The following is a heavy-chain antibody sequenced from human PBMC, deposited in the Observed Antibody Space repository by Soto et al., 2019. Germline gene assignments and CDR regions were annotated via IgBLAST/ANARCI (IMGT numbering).Heavy chain of an antibody. CDR2: FYPGDSDT. D-gene: IGHD6-13*01. V-gene: IGHV5-51*01. CDR1: GYRFTSYW. Sequence: GESLKISCKGSGYRFTSYWIGWVRQRPGKSLEWMGIFYPGDSDTRYSPSFQGLVTISADKSISTAYLQWRSLQASDTAMYYCALSSVAAAVFDYWGPGTLVTGSS. CDR3: ALSSVAAAVFDY. J-gene: IGHJ4*02.